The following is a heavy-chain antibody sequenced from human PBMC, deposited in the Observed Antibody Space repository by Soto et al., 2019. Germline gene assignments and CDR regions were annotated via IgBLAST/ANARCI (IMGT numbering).Heavy chain of an antibody. CDR1: GFTFSLYS. CDR3: VRARSTDSRPDD. J-gene: IGHJ4*02. Sequence: PGGSLRLSCAASGFTFSLYSMIWVRQAPGKGLEWVASITSSSSYIYYEDSLKGRFTISRDNAKNSLFLQLDSLRAEDTAVYFCVRARSTDSRPDDWGQGTLVTVS. CDR2: ITSSSSYI. V-gene: IGHV3-21*01. D-gene: IGHD3-22*01.